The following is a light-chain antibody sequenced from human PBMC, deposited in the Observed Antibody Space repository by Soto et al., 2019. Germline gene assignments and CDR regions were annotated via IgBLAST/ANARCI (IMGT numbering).Light chain of an antibody. Sequence: DIQMTQSPSTLSASVGDRVTITCRASQSISSWLAWYQQKPGKAPKLLIYKASSLESGVPSRFSGSGSGTEFTLTISSLQRDDFATYYCQQYNSYSWTFGQGTKVEFK. V-gene: IGKV1-5*03. CDR1: QSISSW. CDR2: KAS. J-gene: IGKJ1*01. CDR3: QQYNSYSWT.